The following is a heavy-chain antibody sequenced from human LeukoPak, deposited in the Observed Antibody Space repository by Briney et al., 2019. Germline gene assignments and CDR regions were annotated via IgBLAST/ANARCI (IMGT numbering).Heavy chain of an antibody. V-gene: IGHV4-4*07. J-gene: IGHJ5*02. CDR3: ARGRVTSSYGSGWFDP. CDR1: GVSISRYY. Sequence: SETLSLTCTLSGVSISRYYWSWSRQPAGKGLEWIGRIYTSGSTNYNPSLKSRVTISVDKSKNQFSLKLSSVTAADTAVYYFARGRVTSSYGSGWFDPWGQGTLVTVSS. D-gene: IGHD3-10*01. CDR2: IYTSGST.